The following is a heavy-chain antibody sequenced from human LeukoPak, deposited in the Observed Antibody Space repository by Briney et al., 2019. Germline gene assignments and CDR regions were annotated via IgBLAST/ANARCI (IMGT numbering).Heavy chain of an antibody. CDR3: ARGFYGGYYYYYYMDV. Sequence: GESLKISCKGSGYSFTSYWIGWVRQMPGKGLECMGIIYPGDSDTRYSPPFQGQVTISADRSISTAYLQWSSLKASDTAMYYCARGFYGGYYYYYYMDVWGKGTTVTVSS. CDR1: GYSFTSYW. CDR2: IYPGDSDT. D-gene: IGHD4/OR15-4a*01. J-gene: IGHJ6*03. V-gene: IGHV5-51*01.